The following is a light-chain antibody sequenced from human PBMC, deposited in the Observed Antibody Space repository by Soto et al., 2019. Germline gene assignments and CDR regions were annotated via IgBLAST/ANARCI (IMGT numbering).Light chain of an antibody. CDR1: SGHSDYA. Sequence: QAVLTQSPSASASLGASVRLTCTLSSGHSDYAISWHQQQPEKGPRYLMKLNGDGSHSKGDGIPDRFSGSSSGAERYLTISSLQSEDEADYYCQTWGTGIQVVFGGGTKLTVL. J-gene: IGLJ2*01. CDR2: LNGDGSH. CDR3: QTWGTGIQVV. V-gene: IGLV4-69*01.